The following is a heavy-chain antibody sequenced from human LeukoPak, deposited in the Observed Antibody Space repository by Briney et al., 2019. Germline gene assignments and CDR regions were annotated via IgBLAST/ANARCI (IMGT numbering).Heavy chain of an antibody. D-gene: IGHD5-18*01. Sequence: GGSLRLSCAASGFTFSSYGMHWVRQAPGKGLEWVAVISYDGSNKYYADSVKGRFTISRDNSKNTLYLQMNSLRAEDTAVYYCARDRYSYGLFDYWGQGTLVTVSS. CDR1: GFTFSSYG. V-gene: IGHV3-30*03. CDR2: ISYDGSNK. CDR3: ARDRYSYGLFDY. J-gene: IGHJ4*02.